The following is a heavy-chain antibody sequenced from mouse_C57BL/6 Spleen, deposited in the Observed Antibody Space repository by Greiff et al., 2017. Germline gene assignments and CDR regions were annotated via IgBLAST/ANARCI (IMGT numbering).Heavy chain of an antibody. CDR2: INPSNGGT. V-gene: IGHV1-53*01. CDR3: ARDWDVDY. J-gene: IGHJ2*01. CDR1: GYTFTSYG. D-gene: IGHD4-1*01. Sequence: QVQLQQSGAELARPGASVKLSCKASGYTFTSYGISWVKQRTGQGLEWIGNINPSNGGTNYNEKFKSKATLTVDKSSSTAYMQLSSLTSEDSAVYYCARDWDVDYWGQGTTLTVSS.